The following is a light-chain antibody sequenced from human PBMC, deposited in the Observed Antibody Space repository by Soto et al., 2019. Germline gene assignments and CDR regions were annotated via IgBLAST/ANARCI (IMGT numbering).Light chain of an antibody. Sequence: EIVLTQSPGTLSLSPGERATLSCRASQSVNSKFLAWFQEKPGQAPRLLIYGASSRATGIPDRFSGSGSGTDFTLTISRLEPEDFALYYCQQYYTSGLTFGGGTKVEIK. V-gene: IGKV3-20*01. CDR1: QSVNSKF. CDR2: GAS. CDR3: QQYYTSGLT. J-gene: IGKJ4*01.